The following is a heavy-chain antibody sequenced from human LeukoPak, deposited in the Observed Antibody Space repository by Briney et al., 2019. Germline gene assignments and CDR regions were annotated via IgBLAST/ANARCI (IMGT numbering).Heavy chain of an antibody. D-gene: IGHD2-15*01. Sequence: SETLSLTCAVYGGSFSGYYWSWIRQPPGKGLEWIGEINHSGSTNYNPSLKSRVTISVDTSKNQFSLKLSPVTAADTAVHYCARDYCSGGSCFTLGYWGQGTLVTVSS. CDR1: GGSFSGYY. CDR3: ARDYCSGGSCFTLGY. CDR2: INHSGST. J-gene: IGHJ4*02. V-gene: IGHV4-34*01.